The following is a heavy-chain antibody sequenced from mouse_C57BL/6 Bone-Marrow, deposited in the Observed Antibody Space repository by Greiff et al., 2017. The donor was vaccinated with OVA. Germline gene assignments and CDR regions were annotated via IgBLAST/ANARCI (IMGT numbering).Heavy chain of an antibody. V-gene: IGHV5-6*01. CDR3: ARHGYYGSREYFDV. D-gene: IGHD1-1*01. Sequence: EVQRVESGGDLVKPGGSLKLSCAASGFTFSSYGMSWVRQTPDKRLEWVATISSGGSYTYYPDSVKGRFTISRDNAKNTLYLQMSSLKSEDTAMYYCARHGYYGSREYFDVWGTGTTVTVSS. J-gene: IGHJ1*03. CDR2: ISSGGSYT. CDR1: GFTFSSYG.